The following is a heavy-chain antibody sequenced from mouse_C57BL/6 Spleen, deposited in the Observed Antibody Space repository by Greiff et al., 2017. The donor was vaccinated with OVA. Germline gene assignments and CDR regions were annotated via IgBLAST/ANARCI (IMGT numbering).Heavy chain of an antibody. CDR2: IHPNSGST. CDR3: ARSYYYGSSYPYYYAMDY. V-gene: IGHV1-64*01. CDR1: GYTFTSYW. D-gene: IGHD1-1*01. Sequence: QVQLQQPGAELVKPGASVKLSCKASGYTFTSYWMHWVTQRPGQGLEWIGMIHPNSGSTNYNEKFKSKATLTVDKSSSTAYMQLSSLTSEDSAVYYCARSYYYGSSYPYYYAMDYWGQGTSVTVSS. J-gene: IGHJ4*01.